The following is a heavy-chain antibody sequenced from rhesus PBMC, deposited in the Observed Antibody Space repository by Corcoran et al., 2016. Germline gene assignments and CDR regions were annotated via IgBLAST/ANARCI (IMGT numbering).Heavy chain of an antibody. Sequence: EVQLVESGGGLVHPGVSLRLSCSVSGFTFTSFGFHGVRQATGKGLDWVAVISTDGSKKYYADSVKDRFTISRDNSKNVLYLQMNNLKLDDTAVYYCTTFHYWGRGVLVTVSS. CDR2: ISTDGSKK. V-gene: IGHV3-54*02. CDR1: GFTFTSFG. D-gene: IGHD1-20*01. CDR3: TTFHY. J-gene: IGHJ4*01.